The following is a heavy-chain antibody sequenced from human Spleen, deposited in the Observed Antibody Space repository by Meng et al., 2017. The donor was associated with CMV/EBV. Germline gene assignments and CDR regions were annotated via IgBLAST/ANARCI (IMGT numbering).Heavy chain of an antibody. V-gene: IGHV4-34*01. J-gene: IGHJ3*02. CDR3: APRFYYYGSGSYYKGAFDI. Sequence: SETLSLTCTVSGGSISSYYWSWIRQPPGKGLEWIGEINHSGSTNYNPSLKSRVTISVDTSKNQFSLKLSSVTAADTAVYYCAPRFYYYGSGSYYKGAFDIWGQGTMVTVSS. D-gene: IGHD3-10*01. CDR2: INHSGST. CDR1: GGSISSYY.